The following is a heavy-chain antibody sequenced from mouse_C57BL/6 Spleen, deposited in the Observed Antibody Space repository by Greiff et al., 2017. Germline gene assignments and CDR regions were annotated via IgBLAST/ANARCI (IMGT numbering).Heavy chain of an antibody. CDR1: GFTFSDYY. J-gene: IGHJ4*01. Sequence: EVMLVESEGGLVQPGSSMKLSCTASGFTFSDYYMAWVRQVPEKGLEWVANINYDGSSTYYLDSLKSRFIISRDNAKNILYLQMSSLKSEDTATYYCARDRGLYYAMDYWGQGTSVTVSS. V-gene: IGHV5-16*01. CDR2: INYDGSST. CDR3: ARDRGLYYAMDY. D-gene: IGHD3-1*01.